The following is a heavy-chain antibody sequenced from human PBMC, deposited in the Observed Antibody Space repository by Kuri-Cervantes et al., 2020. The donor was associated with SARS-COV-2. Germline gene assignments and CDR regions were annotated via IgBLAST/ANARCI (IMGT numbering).Heavy chain of an antibody. V-gene: IGHV4-59*08. Sequence: SETLSLTCTVSGGSISSYYWSWIRQPAGKGLEWIGYIYYSGSTNYNPSLKSRVTISVDTSKNQFSLKLSSVTAADTAVYYCASCTAMVPVNYYYMDVWGKGTTVTVSS. CDR1: GGSISSYY. CDR3: ASCTAMVPVNYYYMDV. CDR2: IYYSGST. D-gene: IGHD5-18*01. J-gene: IGHJ6*03.